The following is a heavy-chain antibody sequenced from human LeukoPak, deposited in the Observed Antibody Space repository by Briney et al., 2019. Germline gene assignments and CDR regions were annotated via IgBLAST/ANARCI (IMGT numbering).Heavy chain of an antibody. V-gene: IGHV6-1*01. CDR2: TYYRSKWYN. CDR1: GDSVSSNSAA. D-gene: IGHD6-19*01. J-gene: IGHJ5*02. Sequence: SQTLSLTCAISGDSVSSNSAAWNWIRQSPSRGLEWLGRTYYRSKWYNDYAVSVKSRITINPDTSKNQFSLQLNSVTPEDTAVYYCARGSDSSGWYDNWFDPWGQGTLVTVSS. CDR3: ARGSDSSGWYDNWFDP.